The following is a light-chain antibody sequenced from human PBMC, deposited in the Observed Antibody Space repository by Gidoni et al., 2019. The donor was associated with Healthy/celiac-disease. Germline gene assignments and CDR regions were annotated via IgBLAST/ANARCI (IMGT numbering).Light chain of an antibody. CDR1: QDISNY. J-gene: IGKJ3*01. V-gene: IGKV1-33*01. CDR2: DAS. Sequence: DIQMTQSPSSLSASVGDRVTITCQASQDISNYLNWYQQKPGKAPKLLIYDASNLETGVPSRFSGSGSGTDFTFTISSLQPEYIATYYCQQYYNSIFTCGPXTKVDIK. CDR3: QQYYNSIFT.